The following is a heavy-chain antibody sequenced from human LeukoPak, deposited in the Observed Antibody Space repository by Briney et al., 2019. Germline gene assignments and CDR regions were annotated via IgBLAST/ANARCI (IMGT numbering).Heavy chain of an antibody. J-gene: IGHJ3*02. D-gene: IGHD6-6*01. V-gene: IGHV4-34*09. CDR2: VRYSGDA. Sequence: SETLSLTCAVYGGSFSGYYWSWIRQPPGKGLEWIAYVRYSGDAYYNPSLESRATILVDTSKNQFSLRLTSVTAADTAVYYCAREVVHPTDSDAFDIWGQGTMVTVSS. CDR3: AREVVHPTDSDAFDI. CDR1: GGSFSGYY.